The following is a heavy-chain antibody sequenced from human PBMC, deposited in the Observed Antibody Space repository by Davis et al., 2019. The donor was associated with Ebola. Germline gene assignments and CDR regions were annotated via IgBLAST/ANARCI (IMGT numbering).Heavy chain of an antibody. J-gene: IGHJ6*02. CDR2: IKQDGSEK. CDR3: ARAHDSSGYYYYYGMDV. Sequence: GESLKISCAASGFTFSSYWMSWVRQAPGKGLEWVANIKQDGSEKYYVDSVKGRFTISRDNAKNSLYLQMNSLRAEDTAVYYCARAHDSSGYYYYYGMDVWGQGTTVTVSS. V-gene: IGHV3-7*03. D-gene: IGHD3-22*01. CDR1: GFTFSSYW.